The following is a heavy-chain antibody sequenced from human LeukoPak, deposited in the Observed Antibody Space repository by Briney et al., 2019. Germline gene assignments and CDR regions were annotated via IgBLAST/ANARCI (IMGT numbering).Heavy chain of an antibody. CDR3: ARVAYCSSTSCYVLDY. D-gene: IGHD2-2*01. V-gene: IGHV3-33*01. CDR1: RFTFSSYG. J-gene: IGHJ4*02. Sequence: PGGSLRLSCAASRFTFSSYGMHWVRQAPGKGLEWVAVIWYDGSNKYYADSVKGRFTISRNNSKNTLYLQMNSLRAEDTAVYYCARVAYCSSTSCYVLDYWGQGTLVTVSS. CDR2: IWYDGSNK.